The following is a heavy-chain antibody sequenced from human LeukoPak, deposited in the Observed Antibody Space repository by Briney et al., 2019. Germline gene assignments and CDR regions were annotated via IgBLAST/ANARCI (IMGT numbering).Heavy chain of an antibody. CDR1: GFFFNNFW. CDR2: INEDGSRA. Sequence: GGSLRLSCAGSGFFFNNFWMTWVRQAPGKGLEWVANINEDGSRANYVDSVKGRITISRDNAKNSLYLQMNSLRPEDTAIYYCASEINWGSGAFDVWGQGTIVIVSS. D-gene: IGHD7-27*01. CDR3: ASEINWGSGAFDV. J-gene: IGHJ3*01. V-gene: IGHV3-7*01.